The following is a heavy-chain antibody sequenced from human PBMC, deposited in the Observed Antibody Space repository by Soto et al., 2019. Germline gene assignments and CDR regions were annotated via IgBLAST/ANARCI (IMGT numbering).Heavy chain of an antibody. D-gene: IGHD3-3*01. CDR1: GFTFSSYA. Sequence: GGSLRLSCAASGFTFSSYAMSWVRQAPGKGLEWVSAISGSGGSTYYADSVKGRFTISRDNSKNTLYLQMNSLRAEDTAVYYCAEGPRIMIFRVALKRFHPWGPGTLLTVSS. CDR2: ISGSGGST. J-gene: IGHJ5*02. V-gene: IGHV3-23*01. CDR3: AEGPRIMIFRVALKRFHP.